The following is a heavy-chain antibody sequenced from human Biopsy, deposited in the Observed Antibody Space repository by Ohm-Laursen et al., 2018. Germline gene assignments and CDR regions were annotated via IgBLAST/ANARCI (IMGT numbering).Heavy chain of an antibody. CDR1: GGSVSSNVAY. CDR3: ARHPTGFWFDP. CDR2: IFYSGIT. V-gene: IGHV4-39*01. J-gene: IGHJ5*02. Sequence: PGTLSLTCSVSGGSVSSNVAYWAWIRQPPGKGLESIGSIFYSGITYYNPSLQSRVTMSVDTPKNQFSLNLTSVTAADTAVYYCARHPTGFWFDPWGQGTLVIVSS.